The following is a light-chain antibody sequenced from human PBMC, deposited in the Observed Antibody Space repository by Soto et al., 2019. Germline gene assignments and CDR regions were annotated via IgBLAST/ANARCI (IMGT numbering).Light chain of an antibody. CDR2: KTS. Sequence: DIQMTQSPSTLSASVGDGVTITCRASQSINNWLAWYQQKPGKAPKLLIYKTSNLESGVPSRFSGSGSGTEFSLTISSLQPDDFPTYYCQQYKSFSLTFGGGTRVEVK. CDR3: QQYKSFSLT. CDR1: QSINNW. J-gene: IGKJ4*01. V-gene: IGKV1-5*03.